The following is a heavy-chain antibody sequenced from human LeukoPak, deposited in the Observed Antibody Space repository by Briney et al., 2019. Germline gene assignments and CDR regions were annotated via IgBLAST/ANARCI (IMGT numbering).Heavy chain of an antibody. D-gene: IGHD4/OR15-4a*01. CDR3: ARGPIWGWLRNGMDV. V-gene: IGHV3-13*01. J-gene: IGHJ6*02. Sequence: PGGSLILSCATSGFTFSSYDMHWVRRVIGKGLEWVSAIGTLADTYYSGSVKGRFTISRENAKNSFYLQMNSLSAGDTAVYYCARGPIWGWLRNGMDVWGQGTTVTVSS. CDR1: GFTFSSYD. CDR2: IGTLADT.